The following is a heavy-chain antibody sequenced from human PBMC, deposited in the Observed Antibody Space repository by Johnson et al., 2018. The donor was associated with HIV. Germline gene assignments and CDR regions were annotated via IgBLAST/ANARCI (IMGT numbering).Heavy chain of an antibody. Sequence: VQLVESGGGVVRPGGSLRLSCAASGFTFDDYGMSWVRQAPGKGLEWVSVIYSGGSTYYADSVKGRFTISRDNSKNTLYLQMNSLRAEDTALYYCAKDGSGDVRGAFDIWGQGTMVTVSS. CDR1: GFTFDDYG. CDR3: AKDGSGDVRGAFDI. CDR2: IYSGGST. V-gene: IGHV3-66*01. D-gene: IGHD3-10*02. J-gene: IGHJ3*02.